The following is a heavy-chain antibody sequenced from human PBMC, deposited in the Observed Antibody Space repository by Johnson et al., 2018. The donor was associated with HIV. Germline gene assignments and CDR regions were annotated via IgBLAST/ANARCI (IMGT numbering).Heavy chain of an antibody. CDR2: INWNGGST. CDR1: GFTFSNYG. CDR3: AKGLGWELLTHDAFDI. V-gene: IGHV3-20*04. D-gene: IGHD1-26*01. Sequence: VQLVESGGGVVQPGRSLRLSCTASGFTFSNYGMHWVRQAPGKGLEWVSGINWNGGSTGYGDSVKGRFTISRDNAKNSLYLQMNSLRAEDTALYYCAKGLGWELLTHDAFDIWGQGTMVTVSS. J-gene: IGHJ3*02.